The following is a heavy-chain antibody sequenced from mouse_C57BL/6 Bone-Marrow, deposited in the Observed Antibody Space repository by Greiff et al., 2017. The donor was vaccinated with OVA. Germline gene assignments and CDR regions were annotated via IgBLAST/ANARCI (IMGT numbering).Heavy chain of an antibody. Sequence: QVQLQQSGAELVKPGASVKISCKASGYTFTDYYINWVKQRPGQGLEWIGKIGPGSGSTYYNEKFKGKATLTADKSSSTAYMQLSSLTSEDSAVYFCARNHYYGSSFYYYAMDYWGQGTSVTVSS. V-gene: IGHV1-77*01. D-gene: IGHD1-1*01. J-gene: IGHJ4*01. CDR2: IGPGSGST. CDR3: ARNHYYGSSFYYYAMDY. CDR1: GYTFTDYY.